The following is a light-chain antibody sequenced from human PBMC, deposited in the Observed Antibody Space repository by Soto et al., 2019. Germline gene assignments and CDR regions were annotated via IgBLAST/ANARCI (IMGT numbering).Light chain of an antibody. CDR2: DAS. V-gene: IGKV3-11*01. CDR3: QQRSNWPPF. J-gene: IGKJ4*01. CDR1: QSVSSY. Sequence: EIVLTQSPATLSLSPGERATLSCRASQSVSSYLAWYQQKPGLAPRLLIYDASNRATGIPARFSGSGSGTDFTLTISSLEPEDFAVYYCQQRSNWPPFFGGGTKVEIK.